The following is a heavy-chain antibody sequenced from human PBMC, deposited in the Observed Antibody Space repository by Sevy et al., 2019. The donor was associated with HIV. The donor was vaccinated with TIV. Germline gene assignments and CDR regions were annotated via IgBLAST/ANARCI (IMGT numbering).Heavy chain of an antibody. CDR3: ARGDSGTGGFDY. V-gene: IGHV3-53*01. CDR2: IYSGGST. Sequence: GGSLRLSCAASGFTVSSNYMSWVRQAPGKGLEWVSVIYSGGSTYYADSVKGRFTISRDNSKNTLYLQMNSLRAEDTAVYYCARGDSGTGGFDYRGQGTLVTVSS. J-gene: IGHJ4*02. D-gene: IGHD5-12*01. CDR1: GFTVSSNY.